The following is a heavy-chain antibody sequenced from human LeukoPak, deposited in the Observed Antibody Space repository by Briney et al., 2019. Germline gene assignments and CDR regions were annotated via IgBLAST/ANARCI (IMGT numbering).Heavy chain of an antibody. D-gene: IGHD3-22*01. CDR1: GYSISSGYY. V-gene: IGHV4-38-2*02. Sequence: SETLSLTCTVSGYSISSGYYWSWIRQPPGKGLEWIGEINHSGSTNYNPSLKSRVTISVDTSKNQFSLKLSSVTAADTAVYYCARHSEGYYDSSGYGAWGQGTLVTVSS. CDR2: INHSGST. J-gene: IGHJ5*02. CDR3: ARHSEGYYDSSGYGA.